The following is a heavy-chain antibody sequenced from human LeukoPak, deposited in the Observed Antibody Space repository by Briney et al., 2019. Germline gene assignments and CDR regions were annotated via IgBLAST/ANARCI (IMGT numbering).Heavy chain of an antibody. Sequence: PGGSLRLSCAASGFTFSSYAMSWVRQAPGQGLEWVSAISGSAGSTYYADSVKGRFTISRDNSKNTLYLQMNSLRAEDTAVYYCAKTPLRDEWFGELLYPDYWGQGTLVTVSS. D-gene: IGHD3-10*01. J-gene: IGHJ4*02. CDR3: AKTPLRDEWFGELLYPDY. CDR2: ISGSAGST. CDR1: GFTFSSYA. V-gene: IGHV3-23*01.